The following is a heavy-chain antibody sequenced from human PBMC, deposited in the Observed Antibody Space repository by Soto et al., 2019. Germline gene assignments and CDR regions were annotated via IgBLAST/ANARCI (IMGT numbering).Heavy chain of an antibody. Sequence: SETLSLTCTVSGGSISSSSYYWGWIRQPPGKGLEWIGSIYYSGSTYYNPSLKSRVTISVDTSKNQFSLKLSSVTAADTAVYYCASLDPTAAGPAQFDYCGQGTLVTVSS. CDR1: GGSISSSSYY. D-gene: IGHD6-13*01. CDR3: ASLDPTAAGPAQFDY. J-gene: IGHJ4*02. CDR2: IYYSGST. V-gene: IGHV4-39*01.